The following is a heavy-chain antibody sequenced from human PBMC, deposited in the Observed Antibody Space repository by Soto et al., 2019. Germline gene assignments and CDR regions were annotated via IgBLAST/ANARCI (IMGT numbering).Heavy chain of an antibody. J-gene: IGHJ5*02. V-gene: IGHV1-18*01. Sequence: ASVKVSCKASGYTFTSYGISWVRQAPGQGLEWMGWISAYNGNTNYAQKLQGRVTMTTDTSTSTAYMELRSLRSGDTAVYYCARDAIDSSAYCGGDCYINWFDPWGQGTLVTVSS. D-gene: IGHD2-21*02. CDR3: ARDAIDSSAYCGGDCYINWFDP. CDR2: ISAYNGNT. CDR1: GYTFTSYG.